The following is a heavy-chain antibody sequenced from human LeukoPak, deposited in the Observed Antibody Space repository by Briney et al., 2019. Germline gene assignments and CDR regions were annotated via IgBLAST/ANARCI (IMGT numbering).Heavy chain of an antibody. Sequence: PGGSLRLSCEASGFTFSSFGMHWVRQAPGKGLEWVAFIRYDGSNKYYADSVKGRFTISRDNAKNSLYLQMNSLRAEDTAVYYCARVYYDILIGYSHFDYWGQGTLVTVSS. CDR3: ARVYYDILIGYSHFDY. CDR1: GFTFSSFG. D-gene: IGHD3-9*01. CDR2: IRYDGSNK. V-gene: IGHV3-30*02. J-gene: IGHJ4*02.